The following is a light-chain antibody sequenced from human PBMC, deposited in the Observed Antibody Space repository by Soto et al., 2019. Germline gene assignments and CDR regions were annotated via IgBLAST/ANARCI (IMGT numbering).Light chain of an antibody. J-gene: IGLJ1*01. CDR1: SSDVGSYNR. V-gene: IGLV2-18*01. Sequence: QSVLTQPPTVSGSPGQSVTISCTGTSSDVGSYNRVSWYQQPPGTAPKLMIYEVSNRPSGVPDRFSGSKSGNTASLTISGLQADDEADYYCSLYTSSSNYVFGTGTKLTVL. CDR2: EVS. CDR3: SLYTSSSNYV.